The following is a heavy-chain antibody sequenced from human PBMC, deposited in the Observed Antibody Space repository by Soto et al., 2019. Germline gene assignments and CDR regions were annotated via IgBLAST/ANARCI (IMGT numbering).Heavy chain of an antibody. D-gene: IGHD5-18*01. CDR1: GASTSDYH. J-gene: IGHJ4*02. CDR3: ALGGYNYGRPFDF. V-gene: IGHV4-59*01. CDR2: VYHRGTT. Sequence: SETLSLTCSVSGASTSDYHYSWIRQSPGKGLEWIGYVYHRGTTYYTPSLKSRVNMSVDTSTNEFYLNLKSVTAADTAVYYCALGGYNYGRPFDFWGQGTLVTVSS.